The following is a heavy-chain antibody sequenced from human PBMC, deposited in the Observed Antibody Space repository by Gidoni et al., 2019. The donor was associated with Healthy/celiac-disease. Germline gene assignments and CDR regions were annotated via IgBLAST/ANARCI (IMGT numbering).Heavy chain of an antibody. CDR3: ARDRGYSSSWYEDY. Sequence: EVQLVESGGGLVQPGGSLRLSCAASGFTFSSYSMNWVRQAPGKGLGWVSYISSSSSPIYYADSVKGRFTISRDNAKNSLYLQMHSLSDEDTAVYYCARDRGYSSSWYEDYWGQGTLVTVSS. CDR2: ISSSSSPI. J-gene: IGHJ4*02. D-gene: IGHD6-13*01. V-gene: IGHV3-48*02. CDR1: GFTFSSYS.